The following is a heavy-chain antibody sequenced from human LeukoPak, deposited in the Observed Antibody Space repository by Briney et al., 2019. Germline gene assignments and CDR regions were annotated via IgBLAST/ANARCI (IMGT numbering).Heavy chain of an antibody. Sequence: GGSLRLSCAASGFTFSSYSMNWVRQSPGKGLEWVSSITSSSSYIYYADSVKGRFTNSRDNAKNSLYLQMNSLRAEDTAVYYCARDSRDIAAAGRTEYFQHWGQGTLVTVSS. CDR2: ITSSSSYI. CDR3: ARDSRDIAAAGRTEYFQH. J-gene: IGHJ1*01. CDR1: GFTFSSYS. D-gene: IGHD6-13*01. V-gene: IGHV3-21*01.